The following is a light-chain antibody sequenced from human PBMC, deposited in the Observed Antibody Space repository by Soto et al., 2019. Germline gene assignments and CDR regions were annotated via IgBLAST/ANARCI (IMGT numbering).Light chain of an antibody. V-gene: IGKV1-6*01. J-gene: IGKJ4*01. Sequence: AIQLTQSPSSLSASVGDTVTITCRASQGIGDDLGWYQQKSGKAPKLLIYAASNLQSAVTSRFSGSGSGTDFTLTISGLQPEDVATYYCLQDNNYPLTFGGGTKVDIK. CDR2: AAS. CDR3: LQDNNYPLT. CDR1: QGIGDD.